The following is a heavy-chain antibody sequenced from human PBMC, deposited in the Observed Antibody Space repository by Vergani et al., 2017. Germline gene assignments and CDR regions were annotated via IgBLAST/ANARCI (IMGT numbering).Heavy chain of an antibody. CDR2: IYYSGST. CDR3: ARPVGRKNWDFDL. CDR1: GGSISSSSYY. V-gene: IGHV4-39*01. D-gene: IGHD1-26*01. J-gene: IGHJ2*01. Sequence: QLQLQESGPGLVKPSETLSLTCTVSGGSISSSSYYWGWIRQPPGKGLEWIGSIYYSGSTYYNPSLKSRVTISVDTSKNQFSLKLSSVTAADTAVYYCARPVGRKNWDFDLWGRGTLVTVSS.